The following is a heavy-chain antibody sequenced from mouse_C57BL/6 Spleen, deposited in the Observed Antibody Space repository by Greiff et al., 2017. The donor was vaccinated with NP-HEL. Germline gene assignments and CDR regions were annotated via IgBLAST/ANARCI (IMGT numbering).Heavy chain of an antibody. CDR1: GYAFTNYL. CDR3: ARSGLQGMDY. V-gene: IGHV1-54*01. CDR2: INPGSGGT. J-gene: IGHJ4*01. Sequence: QVQLQHSGAELVRPGTSVKVSCKASGYAFTNYLIEWVKQRPGQGLEWIGVINPGSGGTNYNEKFKGKATLTADKSSSTAYMQLSSLTSEDSAVYFCARSGLQGMDYWGQGTSVTVSS. D-gene: IGHD3-2*02.